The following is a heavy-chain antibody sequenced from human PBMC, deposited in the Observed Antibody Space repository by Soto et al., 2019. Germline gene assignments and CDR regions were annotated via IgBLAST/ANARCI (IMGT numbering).Heavy chain of an antibody. J-gene: IGHJ4*02. V-gene: IGHV4-31*03. D-gene: IGHD3-22*01. Sequence: SETLSLTCTVSGGSISSGGYYWSWIRQHPGKGLERIGYIYYSGSTYYNPSLKSRVTISVDTSKNQFSLKLSSVTAADTAVYYCARYYYDSSSSNWGQGTLVTVSS. CDR2: IYYSGST. CDR3: ARYYYDSSSSN. CDR1: GGSISSGGYY.